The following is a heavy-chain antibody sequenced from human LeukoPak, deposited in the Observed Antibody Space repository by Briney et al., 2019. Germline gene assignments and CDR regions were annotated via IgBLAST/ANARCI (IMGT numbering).Heavy chain of an antibody. D-gene: IGHD3-22*01. CDR1: GITLSNYA. CDR3: AKRSVVIRVILVGFHKEAYYFDS. J-gene: IGHJ4*02. V-gene: IGHV3-23*01. Sequence: GGSLRLSCAVSGITLSNYAMTWVRQAPGKGLEWVAGISGSGGGTNYADSVKGRFTISRDNYKNTLYLQMNSLGAEDTAVYFCAKRSVVIRVILVGFHKEAYYFDSWGQGALVTVSS. CDR2: ISGSGGGT.